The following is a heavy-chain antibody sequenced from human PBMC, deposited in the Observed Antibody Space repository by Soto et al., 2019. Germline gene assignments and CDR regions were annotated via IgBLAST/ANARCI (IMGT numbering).Heavy chain of an antibody. Sequence: GGSLRLSCAASGFTFEYYAMHWVRQSPGKGLEWVSAISWNSDSVGYVDSVKGRFTISRDNAKKSLFLLMNSLRAEDTALYYCAKDVGTRTTVSNFDYWGQGTLVTVSS. J-gene: IGHJ4*02. CDR3: AKDVGTRTTVSNFDY. CDR1: GFTFEYYA. D-gene: IGHD4-17*01. V-gene: IGHV3-9*01. CDR2: ISWNSDSV.